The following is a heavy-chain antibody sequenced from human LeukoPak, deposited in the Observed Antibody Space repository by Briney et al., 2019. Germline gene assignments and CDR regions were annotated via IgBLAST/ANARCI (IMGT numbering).Heavy chain of an antibody. Sequence: SETLSLTCTVSGGSIISYYWSWIRQPPGKGLEWIGYIYYSGSTNYNPSLKSRVTISVDTSKNQFSLKLSSVTAADTAVYYCARYSTWVSSFDYWGQGTLVTVSS. CDR2: IYYSGST. V-gene: IGHV4-59*01. CDR3: ARYSTWVSSFDY. D-gene: IGHD5/OR15-5a*01. CDR1: GGSIISYY. J-gene: IGHJ4*02.